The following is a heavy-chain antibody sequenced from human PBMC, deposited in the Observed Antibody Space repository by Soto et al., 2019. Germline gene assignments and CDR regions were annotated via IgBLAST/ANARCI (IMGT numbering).Heavy chain of an antibody. CDR1: GGSISNIY. J-gene: IGHJ4*02. CDR3: ARIKRGYSYGSIIDY. V-gene: IGHV4-59*01. D-gene: IGHD5-18*01. Sequence: QVRLHESGPGLVKPSETLSLTCFVSGGSISNIYWGWIRQPPGKGLEWIGYVFYSGSSTYNPSLQSRVTISVDTSQNLFSLKVRSVTAADTAIYYCARIKRGYSYGSIIDYWGQGILVPVSS. CDR2: VFYSGSS.